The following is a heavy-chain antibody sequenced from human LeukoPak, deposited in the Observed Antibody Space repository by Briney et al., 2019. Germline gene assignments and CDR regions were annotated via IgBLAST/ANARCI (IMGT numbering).Heavy chain of an antibody. CDR1: GFSLSTTGMC. CDR3: ARISQNYGDYGGFDP. Sequence: SGPTLVNPTQTLTLTCTFSGFSLSTTGMCVIWIRQPPVKALEWLARIDWDDDKYYSASLKTRLTISKDTSKNQVVLTMTNMDPVDTATYYCARISQNYGDYGGFDPWGQGTLVTVSS. J-gene: IGHJ5*02. D-gene: IGHD4-17*01. CDR2: IDWDDDK. V-gene: IGHV2-70*11.